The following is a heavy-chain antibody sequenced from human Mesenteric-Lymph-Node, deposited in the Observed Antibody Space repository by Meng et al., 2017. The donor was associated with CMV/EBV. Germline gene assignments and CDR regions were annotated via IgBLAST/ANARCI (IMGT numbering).Heavy chain of an antibody. CDR3: AKGGNWNYYYGMDV. CDR2: MRYDGSNK. CDR1: GFTFSYYW. J-gene: IGHJ6*02. D-gene: IGHD1-20*01. V-gene: IGHV3-30*02. Sequence: GGSLRLSCAASGFTFSYYWMHWVRQAPGKGLEWVAFMRYDGSNKYYADSVKGRFTISRDNSKNTLFLQMNSLRAEDTAVYSCAKGGNWNYYYGMDVWGQGTTVTVSS.